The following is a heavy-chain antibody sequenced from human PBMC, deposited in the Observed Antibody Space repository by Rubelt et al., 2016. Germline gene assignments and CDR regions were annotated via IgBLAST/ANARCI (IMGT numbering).Heavy chain of an antibody. V-gene: IGHV3-48*01. CDR1: GFTFSSYS. Sequence: EVQVVESGGGLVQPGGSLRLSCAASGFTFSSYSMNWVRQAPGKGLEWVSYISGSSGSINYADSVKGRFTISRDNAKNSLDLQMNSLRAEDTAVYYCARDLNWAFDYWGQGTLVTVSS. CDR2: ISGSSGSI. J-gene: IGHJ4*02. D-gene: IGHD7-27*01. CDR3: ARDLNWAFDY.